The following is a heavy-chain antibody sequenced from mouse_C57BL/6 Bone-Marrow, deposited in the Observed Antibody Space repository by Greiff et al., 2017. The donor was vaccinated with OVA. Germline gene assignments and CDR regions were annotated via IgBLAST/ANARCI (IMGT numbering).Heavy chain of an antibody. CDR3: TRGGGYYGSSYDWYFDV. J-gene: IGHJ1*03. CDR1: GFTFSSYA. V-gene: IGHV5-9-1*02. D-gene: IGHD1-1*01. CDR2: ISSGGDYI. Sequence: EVQLQESGEGLVKPGGSLKLSCAASGFTFSSYAMSWVRQTPEKRLEWVAYISSGGDYIYYADTVKGRFTISRDNARNTLYLQMSSLKSEDTAMYYCTRGGGYYGSSYDWYFDVWGTGTTVTVSS.